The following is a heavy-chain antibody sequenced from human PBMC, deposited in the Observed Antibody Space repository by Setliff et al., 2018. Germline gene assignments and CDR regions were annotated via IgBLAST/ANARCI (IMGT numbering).Heavy chain of an antibody. D-gene: IGHD1-26*01. Sequence: ASETLSLTCAVSGGSIPSGSYYWSWIRQPAGEGLEWIGRLHTSGTTDYNPSLKGRVTISADTSTNHFSLKLTSVTAADTAVYYCARDNTIVGATDYWGQGALVTVSS. V-gene: IGHV4-61*02. CDR3: ARDNTIVGATDY. J-gene: IGHJ4*02. CDR2: LHTSGTT. CDR1: GGSIPSGSYY.